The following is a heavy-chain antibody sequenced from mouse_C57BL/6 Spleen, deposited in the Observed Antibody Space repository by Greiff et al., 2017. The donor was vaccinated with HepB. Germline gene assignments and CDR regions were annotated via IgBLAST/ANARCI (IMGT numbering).Heavy chain of an antibody. CDR3: TRGGDAYFDY. V-gene: IGHV1-15*01. CDR1: GYTFTDYE. J-gene: IGHJ2*01. Sequence: QVQLQQSGAELVRPGASVTLSCKASGYTFTDYEMHWVKQTPVHGLEWIGAIDPETGGTAYNQKFKGKAILTADTSSSTAYMELRSLTSEDSAVYYCTRGGDAYFDYWGQGTTLTVAS. D-gene: IGHD3-3*01. CDR2: IDPETGGT.